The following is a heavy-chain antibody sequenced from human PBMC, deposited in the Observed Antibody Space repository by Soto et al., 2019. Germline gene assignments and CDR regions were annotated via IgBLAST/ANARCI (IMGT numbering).Heavy chain of an antibody. D-gene: IGHD5-18*01. CDR1: GFTFSSYS. V-gene: IGHV3-21*01. J-gene: IGHJ4*02. Sequence: EVQLVESGGGLIKPGGSLRLSCAASGFTFSSYSMNWVRQAPGKGLEWVSSISSSSSYIYYADSVKGRFTISRDNAKNSLYLQMNSLRAEDTAVYYCARGRYSYGYYFDYWGQGTLVTVSS. CDR2: ISSSSSYI. CDR3: ARGRYSYGYYFDY.